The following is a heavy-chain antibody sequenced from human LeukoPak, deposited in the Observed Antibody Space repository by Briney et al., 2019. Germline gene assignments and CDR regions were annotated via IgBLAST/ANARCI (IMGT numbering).Heavy chain of an antibody. CDR2: ISSSSSNI. CDR3: ATYSILNAREFRY. Sequence: GGSLRLSCAASGFTFSSYSMNWVRQAPGKGLEWVSYISSSSSNIYYADSVKGRFTISRDNAKNSVYLQMNSLGADDTAVYYCATYSILNAREFRYWGQGTLVTVTS. D-gene: IGHD4-11*01. J-gene: IGHJ1*01. CDR1: GFTFSSYS. V-gene: IGHV3-48*04.